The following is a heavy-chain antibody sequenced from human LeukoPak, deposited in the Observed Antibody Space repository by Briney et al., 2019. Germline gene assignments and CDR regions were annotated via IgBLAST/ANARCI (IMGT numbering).Heavy chain of an antibody. CDR3: ARHSTEPDAFDI. D-gene: IGHD4-17*01. CDR1: GLTFSNYW. J-gene: IGHJ3*02. CDR2: IKQDGSEK. V-gene: IGHV3-7*01. Sequence: GGSLRLSCAASGLTFSNYWMDWVRQAPGKGLEWVANIKQDGSEKNYVDSVKGRFIISRDNAKNSLYLQMNSLRAEDTAVYYCARHSTEPDAFDIWGQGTMVTVSS.